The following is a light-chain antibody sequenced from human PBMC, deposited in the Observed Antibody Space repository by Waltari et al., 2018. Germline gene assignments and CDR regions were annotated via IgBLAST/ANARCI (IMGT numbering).Light chain of an antibody. CDR3: QHYGSSPYT. Sequence: EPVLTQSPGTLSLSTGERVSLSCRASQTLNNNYLAWYQQKPGQAPGLLIHGASRRATGVPDRFSGSGSGTDFTLTISRLEIEDSAVYYCQHYGSSPYTFGQGTRLEI. J-gene: IGKJ2*01. CDR2: GAS. V-gene: IGKV3-20*01. CDR1: QTLNNNY.